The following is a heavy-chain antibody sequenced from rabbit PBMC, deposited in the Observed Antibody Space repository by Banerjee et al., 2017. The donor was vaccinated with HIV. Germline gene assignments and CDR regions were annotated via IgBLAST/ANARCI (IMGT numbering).Heavy chain of an antibody. CDR1: GFDFSSYY. D-gene: IGHD2-1*01. J-gene: IGHJ4*01. CDR3: ARDLRYDDYGDSYYFDL. CDR2: IYAGKGST. V-gene: IGHV1S7*01. Sequence: QLKETGGGLVQPGGSLTLSCKASGFDFSSYYMSWVRQAPGKGLEWIGIIYAGKGSTDYASWVNGRFTISSDNAQNTVDLQMHSLTAADTATYFCARDLRYDDYGDSYYFDLWGPGTLVTVS.